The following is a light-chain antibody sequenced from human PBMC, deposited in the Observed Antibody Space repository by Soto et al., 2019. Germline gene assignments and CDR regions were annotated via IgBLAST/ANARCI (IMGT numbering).Light chain of an antibody. V-gene: IGLV2-18*02. J-gene: IGLJ3*02. CDR2: EVS. CDR3: CSYAGNSGV. Sequence: QSALTQPPSVSGSPGQSVTISCTGTSSDVGSYNRVSWYQQPPGTAPKLIISEVSNRPSGVPDRFSGSKSGNTASLTISGLQAEDEADYYCCSYAGNSGVFGGGTKLTVL. CDR1: SSDVGSYNR.